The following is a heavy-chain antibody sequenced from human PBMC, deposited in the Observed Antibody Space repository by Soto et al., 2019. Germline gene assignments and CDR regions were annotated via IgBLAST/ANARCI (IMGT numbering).Heavy chain of an antibody. J-gene: IGHJ5*02. CDR3: ASTYDFWSLFDP. CDR2: IYYTGIT. CDR1: GGSISSRSYY. V-gene: IGHV4-39*01. Sequence: PSETLSLTCTVAGGSISSRSYYWGWIRQPPGKGLEWIGIIYYTGITYYNPSLKSRVIISVGTSRTQFSLKLSSVTAADTAVYYCASTYDFWSLFDPWGQGTLVTVSS. D-gene: IGHD3-3*01.